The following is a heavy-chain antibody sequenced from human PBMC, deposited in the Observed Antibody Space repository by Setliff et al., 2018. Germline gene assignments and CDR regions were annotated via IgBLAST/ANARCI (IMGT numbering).Heavy chain of an antibody. CDR1: GFTFSEHY. V-gene: IGHV3-72*01. CDR3: SSSSSVAFDI. D-gene: IGHD6-6*01. CDR2: IRNKANNYIT. J-gene: IGHJ3*02. Sequence: GGSLRLSCVVSGFTFSEHYMDWVRQAPGKGLEWVGRIRNKANNYITEYAASVRGRFTISRDDSENTAYLQMNSLKTEDTAVYYCSSSSSVAFDIWGQGTMVTVSS.